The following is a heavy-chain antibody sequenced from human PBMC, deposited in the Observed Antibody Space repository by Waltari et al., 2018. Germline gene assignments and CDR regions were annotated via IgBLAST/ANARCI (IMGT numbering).Heavy chain of an antibody. CDR3: ARRPAGEFDY. CDR2: IYHSGST. D-gene: IGHD2-2*01. CDR1: GYPLSSGYY. J-gene: IGHJ4*02. Sequence: QVQLQESGPGLVKPSETLSLTCAVSGYPLSSGYYWGWIRQPPGKGLEWIGSIYHSGSTYYNPSLKSRVTISVDTSKNQFSLKLSSVTAADTAVYYCARRPAGEFDYWGQGTLVTVSS. V-gene: IGHV4-38-2*01.